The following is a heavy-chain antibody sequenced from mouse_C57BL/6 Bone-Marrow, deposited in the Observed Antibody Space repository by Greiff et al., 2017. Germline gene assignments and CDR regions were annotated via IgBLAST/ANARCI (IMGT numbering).Heavy chain of an antibody. CDR2: IYPGSGST. Sequence: QVQLQQPGAELVKPGASVKMSCKASGYTFTSYWITWVKQRPGQGLEWIGDIYPGSGSTNYNEKFKSKATLTVATSSSTAYMQLRSLTSEDSAVYYCAITTVVSDWYFDVWGTGTTVTVAS. D-gene: IGHD1-1*01. CDR1: GYTFTSYW. V-gene: IGHV1-55*01. J-gene: IGHJ1*03. CDR3: AITTVVSDWYFDV.